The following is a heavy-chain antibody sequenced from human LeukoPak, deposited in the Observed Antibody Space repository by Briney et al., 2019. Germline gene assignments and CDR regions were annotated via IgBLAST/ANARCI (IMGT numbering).Heavy chain of an antibody. J-gene: IGHJ4*02. CDR3: ARDGEMNLPRQGYYYDSSGYDNY. CDR2: INPSGGSI. CDR1: GYTFTSYY. Sequence: GASVKVSCKASGYTFTSYYMHWVRRAPGQGLEWMGIINPSGGSISYAQKFQGRVTMTRDTSTSTVYMELSSLRSEDTAVYYCARDGEMNLPRQGYYYDSSGYDNYWGQGTLVTVSS. D-gene: IGHD3-22*01. V-gene: IGHV1-46*01.